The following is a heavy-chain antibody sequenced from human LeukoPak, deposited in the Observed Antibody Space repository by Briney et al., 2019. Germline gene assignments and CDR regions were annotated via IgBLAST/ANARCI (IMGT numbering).Heavy chain of an antibody. Sequence: GGSLRLSCAASDSTFSRSWMTWVRQAPGKGLEWVAKIKQDGSEKYYVDSVKGRFTISRDTTKNSLYLQMNSLRAEDTAVYYCASIFRSIAARRAFDGMDVWGQGTTVTVSS. V-gene: IGHV3-7*05. CDR3: ASIFRSIAARRAFDGMDV. J-gene: IGHJ6*02. D-gene: IGHD6-6*01. CDR2: IKQDGSEK. CDR1: DSTFSRSW.